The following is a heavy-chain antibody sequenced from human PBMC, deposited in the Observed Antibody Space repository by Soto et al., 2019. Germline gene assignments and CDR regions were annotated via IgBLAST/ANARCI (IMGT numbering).Heavy chain of an antibody. D-gene: IGHD3-22*01. CDR3: ATSEGTYYYDSSGYYAY. J-gene: IGHJ4*02. V-gene: IGHV4-31*03. Sequence: KTSETLSLTCTVSGGSISSGGYYWSWIRQHPGKGLEWIGYIYYSGSTYYNPSLKSRVTISVDTSKNQFSLKLSSVTAADTAVYYCATSEGTYYYDSSGYYAYWGQGTLVTVSS. CDR2: IYYSGST. CDR1: GGSISSGGYY.